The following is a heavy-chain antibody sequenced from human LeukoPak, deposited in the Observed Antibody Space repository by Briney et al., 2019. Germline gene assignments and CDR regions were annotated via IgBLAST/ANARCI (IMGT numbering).Heavy chain of an antibody. CDR3: ARGSRWLQLGTYFDY. CDR1: GYTFTSYY. J-gene: IGHJ4*02. D-gene: IGHD5-24*01. CDR2: INPSGGST. V-gene: IGHV1-46*01. Sequence: ASVKVSCKASGYTFTSYYMHWVRQAPGQGLELMGIINPSGGSTSYAQKFQGRVTMTRDTSTSTVYMELSSLRSEDTAVYYCARGSRWLQLGTYFDYWGQGTLVTVSS.